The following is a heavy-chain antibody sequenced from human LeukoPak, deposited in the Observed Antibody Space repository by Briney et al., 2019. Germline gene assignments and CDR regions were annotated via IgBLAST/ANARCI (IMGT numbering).Heavy chain of an antibody. Sequence: GGSLRLSCQGSLYGFGGYAMSWVRQAPGKGLEWVASIRSKAYSRTTEYAASVKGRFTISRDNAYSIAYLQRTEVTAVYSGAYYCTGILSSSWYYFDYWGRGTLVTVSS. CDR1: LYGFGGYA. D-gene: IGHD6-13*01. CDR3: TGILSSSWYYFDY. J-gene: IGHJ4*02. V-gene: IGHV3-49*04. CDR2: IRSKAYSRTT.